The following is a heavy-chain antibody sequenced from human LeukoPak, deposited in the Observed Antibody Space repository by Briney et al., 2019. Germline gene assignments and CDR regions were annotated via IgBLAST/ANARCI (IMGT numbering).Heavy chain of an antibody. CDR3: ARDCSSPSCYLEIDAFDI. V-gene: IGHV4-4*02. D-gene: IGHD2-2*01. Sequence: SETLSPTCAVSGGSISSSNWWSWVRQPPGKGLEWIGEIYHSGSTNYNPSLKSRVTISVDKSKNQFSLKLSSVTAADTAVYYCARDCSSPSCYLEIDAFDIWGQGTMVTVSS. CDR1: GGSISSSNW. J-gene: IGHJ3*02. CDR2: IYHSGST.